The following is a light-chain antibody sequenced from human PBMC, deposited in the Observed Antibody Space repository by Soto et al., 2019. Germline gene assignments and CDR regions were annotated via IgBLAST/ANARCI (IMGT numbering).Light chain of an antibody. V-gene: IGKV3-15*01. CDR3: QQYNKWPPWT. Sequence: EIVMTQSPVILSVSPGERATLSCRASQSLSNNLAWYQQKPGQSPRLLIYGTSTRATGIPARFSGSGSGTEFTLTISSLQSEDIAVYYCQQYNKWPPWTFGQGTKVDIK. J-gene: IGKJ1*01. CDR2: GTS. CDR1: QSLSNN.